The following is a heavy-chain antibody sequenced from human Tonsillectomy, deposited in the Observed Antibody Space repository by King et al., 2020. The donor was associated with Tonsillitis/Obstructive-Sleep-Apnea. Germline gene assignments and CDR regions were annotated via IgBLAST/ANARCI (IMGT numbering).Heavy chain of an antibody. Sequence: QLVQSGGGLVKPGGSLRLSCAASGLTFSDYYMTWIRQAPGKGLEWVSYISSSGTTIYYADSLKGRFTISRDNAKNSLYLQMNSLRAEDTAVYYCAGGYNSCVSYYGDVGGRGTTVPVSS. J-gene: IGHJ6*04. D-gene: IGHD5-24*01. CDR1: GLTFSDYY. V-gene: IGHV3-11*01. CDR2: ISSSGTTI. CDR3: AGGYNSCVSYYGDV.